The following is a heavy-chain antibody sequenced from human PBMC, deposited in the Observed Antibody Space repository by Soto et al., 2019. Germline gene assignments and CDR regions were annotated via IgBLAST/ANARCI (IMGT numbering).Heavy chain of an antibody. J-gene: IGHJ5*02. Sequence: QVQLVQSGGEVKRPGASVKVSCKTSGYTFSNYGITWFRKPPDQPFEWLGWISLYSDDTNYAQKFQGRVSMTTDTSTTTAYMELRSLRSDDTAVYYCARVVPGAEAWFGPWGQGTLVTVSS. V-gene: IGHV1-18*01. CDR2: ISLYSDDT. CDR3: ARVVPGAEAWFGP. CDR1: GYTFSNYG. D-gene: IGHD2-2*01.